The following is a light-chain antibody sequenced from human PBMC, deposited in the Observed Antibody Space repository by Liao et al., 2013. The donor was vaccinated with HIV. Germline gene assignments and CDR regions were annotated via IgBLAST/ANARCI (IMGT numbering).Light chain of an antibody. CDR2: YDN. V-gene: IGLV3-21*04. CDR1: NIGDKS. Sequence: SYVLTQPPSVSVAPGKTVKITCGGNNIGDKSVHWYQQKPGQAPVLVIYYDNDRPSGIPERFSGSNSGNTATLTITRVEAGDEADYYCQVWDTSRGVFGGGTKLTVL. J-gene: IGLJ3*02. CDR3: QVWDTSRGV.